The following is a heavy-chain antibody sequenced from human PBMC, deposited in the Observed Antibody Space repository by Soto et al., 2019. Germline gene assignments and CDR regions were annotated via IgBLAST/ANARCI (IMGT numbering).Heavy chain of an antibody. Sequence: PSETLSLTCTVSGGSISSYYWSWIRQPPGKGLEWIGYIYYSGSTNYNPSLKSRVTISVDTSKNQFSLKLSSVTAADTAMYYCATSHGATVTQTDAFDIWGQGTMVTVSS. CDR3: ATSHGATVTQTDAFDI. J-gene: IGHJ3*02. CDR1: GGSISSYY. V-gene: IGHV4-59*01. CDR2: IYYSGST. D-gene: IGHD4-17*01.